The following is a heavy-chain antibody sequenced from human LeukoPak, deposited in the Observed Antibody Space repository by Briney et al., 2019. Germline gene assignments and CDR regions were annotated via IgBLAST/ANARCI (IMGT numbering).Heavy chain of an antibody. V-gene: IGHV1-2*06. CDR1: GYAFTGYY. Sequence: GASVKVSCKASGYAFTGYYMHWVRQAPGQGLEWMGRINPNSGGRNDAQKFQGRVTMTRDTSISTAYMALSRLRSDDTAVYYCARGASYCTNGVCYKNYYYMDVWGKGTTVTVSS. CDR2: INPNSGGR. J-gene: IGHJ6*03. D-gene: IGHD2-8*01. CDR3: ARGASYCTNGVCYKNYYYMDV.